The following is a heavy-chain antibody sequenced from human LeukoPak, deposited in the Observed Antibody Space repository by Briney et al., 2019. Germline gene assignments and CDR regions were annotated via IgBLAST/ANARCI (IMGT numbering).Heavy chain of an antibody. CDR1: GGSISSSSFY. Sequence: SETLSLTCTVSGGSISSSSFYWGWIRQPPGKGLEWIGSIYYSGSTYYNPSLKRRVTISVDTSKNQFFLKLSSVTAADTAVYYCAREERLDYDILTGPRDGAFDIWGQGTMVTVSS. J-gene: IGHJ3*02. V-gene: IGHV4-39*07. CDR3: AREERLDYDILTGPRDGAFDI. D-gene: IGHD3-9*01. CDR2: IYYSGST.